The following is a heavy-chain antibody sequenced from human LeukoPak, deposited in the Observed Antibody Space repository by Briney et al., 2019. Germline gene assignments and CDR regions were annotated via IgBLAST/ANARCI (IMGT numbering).Heavy chain of an antibody. CDR2: IYYSGST. V-gene: IGHV4-39*07. CDR3: ARDHQLWLGGGFGY. J-gene: IGHJ4*02. CDR1: GGSISSSSYY. D-gene: IGHD6-19*01. Sequence: SETLSLTCTVSGGSISSSSYYWGWTRQPPGKGLEWIGSIYYSGSTYYNPSLKSRVTISVDTSKNQFSLKLSSVTAADTAVYYCARDHQLWLGGGFGYWGQGTLVTVSS.